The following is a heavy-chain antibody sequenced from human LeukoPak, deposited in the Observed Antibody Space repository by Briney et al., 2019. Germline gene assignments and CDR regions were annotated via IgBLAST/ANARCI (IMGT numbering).Heavy chain of an antibody. CDR2: IIPIFGTA. J-gene: IGHJ3*02. Sequence: GASVKVSCKASGGTFSSYAISWVRQAPGQGLEWMGGIIPIFGTANYAQKFQGRVTITTDESTSTAYMELSSLRSEDTAVYYCATILRLLEKDAFDIWGQGTIVTVSS. CDR1: GGTFSSYA. V-gene: IGHV1-69*05. D-gene: IGHD3-3*01. CDR3: ATILRLLEKDAFDI.